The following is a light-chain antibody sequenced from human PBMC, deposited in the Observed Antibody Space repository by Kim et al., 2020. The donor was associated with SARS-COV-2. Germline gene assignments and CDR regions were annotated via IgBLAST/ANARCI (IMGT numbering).Light chain of an antibody. Sequence: FVLTQSPATLSLSPGERATLSCRASQSVSSYLAWYQQKPGQAPRLLISAASNRATGVPARFSGSGSGTDFTLTISSLEPEDFAVYYCQQRSDWPLTFGGGTKVDIK. J-gene: IGKJ4*01. CDR1: QSVSSY. V-gene: IGKV3-11*01. CDR2: AAS. CDR3: QQRSDWPLT.